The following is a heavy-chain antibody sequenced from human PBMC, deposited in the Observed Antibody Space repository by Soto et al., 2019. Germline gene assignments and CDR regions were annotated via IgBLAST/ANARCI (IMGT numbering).Heavy chain of an antibody. J-gene: IGHJ6*02. CDR1: GGSIISGDYY. CDR3: ARRREIHSKGNYGMDV. D-gene: IGHD4-4*01. CDR2: IYYSGST. Sequence: SETLSLTCTVSGGSIISGDYYWSWIRQHPGKGLEWIGYIYYSGSTYYNPSLKSRVTISVDTSKNQFSLKLSSVTAADTAVYYCARRREIHSKGNYGMDVWGQGTTVTVSS. V-gene: IGHV4-31*03.